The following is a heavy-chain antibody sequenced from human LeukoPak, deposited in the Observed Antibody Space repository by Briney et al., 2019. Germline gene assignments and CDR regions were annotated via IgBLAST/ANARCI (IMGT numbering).Heavy chain of an antibody. Sequence: GGSLRLSCAASGFTFSSYGMSWVRQAPGKGLEWVSAISGSGGSTYYADSVEGRFTISRDNSKNTLYLQMNSLRADDTAVYYCAKSHHVTAIDYWGQGTLVTVSS. J-gene: IGHJ4*02. V-gene: IGHV3-23*01. CDR3: AKSHHVTAIDY. D-gene: IGHD2-21*02. CDR1: GFTFSSYG. CDR2: ISGSGGST.